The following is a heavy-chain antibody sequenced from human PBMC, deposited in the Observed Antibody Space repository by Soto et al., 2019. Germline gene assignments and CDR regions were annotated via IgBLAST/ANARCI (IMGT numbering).Heavy chain of an antibody. D-gene: IGHD1-26*01. CDR2: IRSKANNYAT. CDR3: AIEGAGFGY. Sequence: EFQLVESGGGLVQPGGSVRLSCAASGFTFSASSMHWVRQAAGKGLEWLGRIRSKANNYATVYSEVLKGRSIISRDDSQDTMFLEMNNLRTVGTAMYYCAIEGAGFGYWGQGTLVTVSS. J-gene: IGHJ4*02. V-gene: IGHV3-73*01. CDR1: GFTFSASS.